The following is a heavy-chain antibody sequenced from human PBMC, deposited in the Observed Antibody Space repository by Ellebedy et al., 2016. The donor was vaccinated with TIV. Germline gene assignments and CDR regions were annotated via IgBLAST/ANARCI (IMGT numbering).Heavy chain of an antibody. CDR3: AKGRGGGSDSSAPRYYFDY. Sequence: GESLKISCAASGLTFSNNAMSWVRQAPGKGLEWVSTISHTGSRTYYTDSVEGRFIISRDTSKKTLYLQMNGLRPEDTAIYYCAKGRGGGSDSSAPRYYFDYWGLGTLVTVSS. D-gene: IGHD3-22*01. CDR1: GLTFSNNA. CDR2: ISHTGSRT. V-gene: IGHV3-23*01. J-gene: IGHJ4*02.